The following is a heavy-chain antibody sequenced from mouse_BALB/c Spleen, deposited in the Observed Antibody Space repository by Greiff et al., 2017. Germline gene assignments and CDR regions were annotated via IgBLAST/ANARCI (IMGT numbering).Heavy chain of an antibody. D-gene: IGHD2-14*01. CDR3: ARRLPDRYDERGYAMDY. Sequence: EVQLVESGGGLVKPGGSLKLSCAASGFAFSSYDMSWVRQTPEKRLEWVAYISSGGGSTYYPDTVKGRFTISRDNAKNTLYLQMSSLKSEDTAMYYCARRLPDRYDERGYAMDYWGQGTSVTVSS. CDR2: ISSGGGST. V-gene: IGHV5-12-1*01. CDR1: GFAFSSYD. J-gene: IGHJ4*01.